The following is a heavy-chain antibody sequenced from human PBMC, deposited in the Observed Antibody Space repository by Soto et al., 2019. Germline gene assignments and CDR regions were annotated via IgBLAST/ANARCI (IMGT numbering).Heavy chain of an antibody. J-gene: IGHJ4*02. CDR3: GKGFYGSGGPDV. CDR2: ISTYSGDT. CDR1: GYTFFTYD. D-gene: IGHD3-10*01. V-gene: IGHV1-18*01. Sequence: SVKVSCKASGYTFFTYDISWVRQAPGQGLEWMGWISTYSGDTKYAQKFQGRVTMTTDTSTTTAYLELRSLRSDDTAIYYCGKGFYGSGGPDVWGPGTLVTVSS.